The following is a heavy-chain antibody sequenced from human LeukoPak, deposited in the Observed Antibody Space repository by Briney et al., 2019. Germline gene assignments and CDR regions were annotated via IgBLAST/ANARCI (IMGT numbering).Heavy chain of an antibody. V-gene: IGHV1-2*02. CDR1: GYTFTGYD. D-gene: IGHD3-22*01. Sequence: ASVKVSCKASGYTFTGYDMHWVRQAPGQGLEWMGWINPNSGGTNYAQNFQGRVTMTRDTSINTAYMELSRLRSDDTAVYYCAIDRDSSGGGSDWYFDLRGRGTLVTVSS. CDR3: AIDRDSSGGGSDWYFDL. CDR2: INPNSGGT. J-gene: IGHJ2*01.